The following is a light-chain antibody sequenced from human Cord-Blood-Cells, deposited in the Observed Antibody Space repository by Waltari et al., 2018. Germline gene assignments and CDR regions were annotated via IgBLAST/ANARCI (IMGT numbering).Light chain of an antibody. V-gene: IGKV1-5*03. J-gene: IGKJ2*01. CDR2: KAS. CDR3: QQYNSYSYT. CDR1: QSVSSW. Sequence: DIQMTPSPSTLSASVGDRVTITCRARQSVSSWLAWYQQKPGKAPKLLNYKASSLESGVPSRFGGSGSVTEFTLSICDLRPDDFATYYCQQYNSYSYTCGQGTKLEIK.